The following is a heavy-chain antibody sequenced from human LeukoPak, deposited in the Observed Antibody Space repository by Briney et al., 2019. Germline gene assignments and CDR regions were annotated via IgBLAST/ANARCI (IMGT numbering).Heavy chain of an antibody. D-gene: IGHD3-22*01. CDR3: ARGPYYYDSSGYYYINY. Sequence: ASVRVSCKASGYTFTSYDINWVRQATGQGLEWMGWINPKSGNTGYAQKFQGRVTMTRNTSISTAYMELSSLKSEDTAVYYCARGPYYYDSSGYYYINYWGQGTLVTVSS. CDR2: INPKSGNT. CDR1: GYTFTSYD. V-gene: IGHV1-8*01. J-gene: IGHJ4*02.